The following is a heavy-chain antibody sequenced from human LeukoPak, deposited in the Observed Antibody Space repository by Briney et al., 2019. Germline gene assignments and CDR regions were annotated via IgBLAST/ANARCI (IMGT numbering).Heavy chain of an antibody. D-gene: IGHD4-11*01. V-gene: IGHV4-31*03. Sequence: PSQTLSLTCTVSGGSISSGGYYWSWIRQHPGKGLEWIGYIYYSGSTYYNPSLKSRVTISVDTSKNQFSLLPNSVTAADSAVYYCAGPSVIFSYWGQGILVTVSS. CDR2: IYYSGST. CDR3: AGPSVIFSY. J-gene: IGHJ4*02. CDR1: GGSISSGGYY.